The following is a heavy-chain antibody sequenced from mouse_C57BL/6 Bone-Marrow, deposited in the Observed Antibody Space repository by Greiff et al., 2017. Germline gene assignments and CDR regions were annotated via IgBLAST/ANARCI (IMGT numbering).Heavy chain of an antibody. D-gene: IGHD1-1*01. CDR1: GYAFSSSW. CDR3: AREGGRRAWFAY. CDR2: IYPGDGDT. J-gene: IGHJ3*01. V-gene: IGHV1-82*01. Sequence: QVQLQQSGPELVKPGASVKISCKASGYAFSSSWMNWVKQRPGKGLEWIGRIYPGDGDTNYNGKFKGKATLTADKSSSTAYMQLSSLTSEDSAVYFCAREGGRRAWFAYWGQGTLVTVSA.